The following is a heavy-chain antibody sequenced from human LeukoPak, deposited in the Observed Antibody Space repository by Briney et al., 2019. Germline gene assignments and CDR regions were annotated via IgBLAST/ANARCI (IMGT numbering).Heavy chain of an antibody. CDR3: AGGRIGHFFDL. J-gene: IGHJ2*01. V-gene: IGHV4-34*01. Sequence: PSETLSLTCAVYGGSFSGYYWSWIRQPPGKGLEWIGEINHSGSTNYNPSLKSRVTISVDTSKNQFSLKLSSVTAADTAVYYCAGGRIGHFFDLWGRGTLVTVSS. CDR2: INHSGST. CDR1: GGSFSGYY. D-gene: IGHD1-14*01.